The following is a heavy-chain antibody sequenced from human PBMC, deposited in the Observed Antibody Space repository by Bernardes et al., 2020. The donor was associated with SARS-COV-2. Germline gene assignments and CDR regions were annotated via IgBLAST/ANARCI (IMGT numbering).Heavy chain of an antibody. V-gene: IGHV3-73*01. J-gene: IGHJ4*02. CDR1: GFNFSGYA. CDR3: TGDYLY. CDR2: IRSKPKGYAT. D-gene: IGHD4-17*01. Sequence: GGSLRLSCAASGFNFSGYAIQWVRQPSGQGLEWIGRIRSKPKGYATTYAASLKGRFVISRDDSRNTAYLQIHSLKIEDTAVYYCTGDYLYWDQGTLVSVSS.